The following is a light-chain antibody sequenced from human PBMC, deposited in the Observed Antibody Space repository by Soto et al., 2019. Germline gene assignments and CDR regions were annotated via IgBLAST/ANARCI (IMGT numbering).Light chain of an antibody. CDR2: QVS. J-gene: IGLJ1*01. Sequence: QSALTQPASVSGSPGQSITISCTGTSSDIGGFYYVSWYQHHPGKDPKLMIYQVSNRPSGVSNRFSGSKSGNTASLTISGLQADDEADYFCSSYSSSSTFYGFGAGTKVTVL. V-gene: IGLV2-14*01. CDR1: SSDIGGFYY. CDR3: SSYSSSSTFYG.